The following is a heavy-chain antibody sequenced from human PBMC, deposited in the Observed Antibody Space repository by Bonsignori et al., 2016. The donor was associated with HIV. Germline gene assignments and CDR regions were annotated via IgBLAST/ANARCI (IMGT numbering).Heavy chain of an antibody. J-gene: IGHJ4*02. D-gene: IGHD3-22*01. CDR2: ISSSSSYI. Sequence: GESLKISCAASGFTFSSYSMNWVRQAPGKGLEWVSSISSSSSYIYYADSVKGRFTISRDNAKNSLYLQMNSLRAEDTAVYYCARGSPYYYDSSGYYLDYWGQGTLVTVSS. CDR3: ARGSPYYYDSSGYYLDY. V-gene: IGHV3-21*01. CDR1: GFTFSSYS.